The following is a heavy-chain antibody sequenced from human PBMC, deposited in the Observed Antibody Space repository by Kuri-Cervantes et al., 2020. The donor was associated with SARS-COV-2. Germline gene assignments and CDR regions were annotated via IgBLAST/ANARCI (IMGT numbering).Heavy chain of an antibody. CDR3: ARGREYSSSSLYYYGMDV. D-gene: IGHD6-6*01. V-gene: IGHV1-18*01. Sequence: ASVKVSCKASNYTFTSYGISWVRQAPGQGLDWMGWISAYNGNTNYAQKLQGRVTMTTDTSTSTAYMELRSLRSDDTAVYYCARGREYSSSSLYYYGMDVWGQGTMVTVSS. CDR1: NYTFTSYG. CDR2: ISAYNGNT. J-gene: IGHJ6*02.